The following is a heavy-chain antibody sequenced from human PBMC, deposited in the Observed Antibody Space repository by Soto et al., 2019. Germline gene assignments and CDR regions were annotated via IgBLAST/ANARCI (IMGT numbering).Heavy chain of an antibody. J-gene: IGHJ4*02. D-gene: IGHD6-13*01. CDR1: GFTFSSYW. CDR3: TRAQQMGY. Sequence: GGSLRLSCAASGFTFSSYWMHWVRQAPGKGLVWVSRINGDGSSADYADSVKGRFTISRDNARNTLHLQMNSLRAEDTAVYYCTRAQQMGYWGQGTLVTVSS. V-gene: IGHV3-74*01. CDR2: INGDGSSA.